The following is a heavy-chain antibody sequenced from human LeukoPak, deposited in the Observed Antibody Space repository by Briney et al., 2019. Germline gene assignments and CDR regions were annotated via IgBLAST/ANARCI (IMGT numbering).Heavy chain of an antibody. J-gene: IGHJ5*02. CDR1: GGSISSGSYY. CDR3: ARLNLSRYFDWQRTTTKFDP. Sequence: SETLSLTCTVSGGSISSGSYYWSWIRQPAGKGLEWIGRIYTSGSTNYNPSLKSRVTISVDTSKNQFSLKLSSVTAADTAVYYCARLNLSRYFDWQRTTTKFDPWGQGTLVTVSS. V-gene: IGHV4-61*02. CDR2: IYTSGST. D-gene: IGHD3-9*01.